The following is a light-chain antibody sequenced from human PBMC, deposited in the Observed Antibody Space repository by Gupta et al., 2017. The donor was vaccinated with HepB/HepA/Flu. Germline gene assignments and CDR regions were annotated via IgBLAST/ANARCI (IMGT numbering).Light chain of an antibody. CDR2: EVS. CDR3: CSYAGSVV. V-gene: IGLV2-23*02. J-gene: IGLJ2*01. CDR1: SSDVGSYNL. Sequence: QSALTQPASVSGSPGQSITISCTGTSSDVGSYNLVSWFQQHPGKDPKLIIYEVSNRPSGVSNRFSGSKSGNTASLTIAGRQAEDEADYYCCSYAGSVVFGGGTKLTVL.